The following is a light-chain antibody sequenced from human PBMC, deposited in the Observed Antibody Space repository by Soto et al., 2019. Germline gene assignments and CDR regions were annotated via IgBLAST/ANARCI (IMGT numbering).Light chain of an antibody. CDR3: QQYGSSGT. J-gene: IGKJ1*01. V-gene: IGKV3-20*01. Sequence: ESVLTQSPGTLSFAPGERATLSCRASQSVSSSYLAWYQQQPGQAPRLLIYGASSRATGIPDRFSGSGSGTDFTLTIIRLEPEDFAVYYCQQYGSSGTFGQGTKVDI. CDR1: QSVSSSY. CDR2: GAS.